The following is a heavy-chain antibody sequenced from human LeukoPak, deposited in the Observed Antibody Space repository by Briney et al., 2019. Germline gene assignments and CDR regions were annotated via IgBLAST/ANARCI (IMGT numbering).Heavy chain of an antibody. J-gene: IGHJ4*02. CDR1: GGSISSSSYY. CDR2: IYSSGST. Sequence: SETLSLTCTVSGGSISSSSYYWGWIRQPPGKGLEWIGSIYSSGSTYYNPSLKSRVTISVDTSKNQFSLKLSSVTAADTAMYYCATNERSGYYFDYWGQGTLVTVSS. D-gene: IGHD1-1*01. V-gene: IGHV4-39*01. CDR3: ATNERSGYYFDY.